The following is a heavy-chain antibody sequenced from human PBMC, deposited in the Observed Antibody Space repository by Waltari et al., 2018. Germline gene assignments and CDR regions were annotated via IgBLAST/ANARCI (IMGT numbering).Heavy chain of an antibody. D-gene: IGHD2-2*01. CDR3: ARGLGYCGSNRCFDAFDI. CDR2: IYYSGTT. CDR1: GGSISSYS. Sequence: QVQLQESGPGLVKPSQTLSPTCTVSGGSISSYSWAWIRQPPGKGLDWIGYIYYSGTTNYVPSLKSRVTISVDTSKNQFSLKLSAVTAADTAVYYCARGLGYCGSNRCFDAFDIWGQGTMVTVSS. J-gene: IGHJ3*02. V-gene: IGHV4-59*01.